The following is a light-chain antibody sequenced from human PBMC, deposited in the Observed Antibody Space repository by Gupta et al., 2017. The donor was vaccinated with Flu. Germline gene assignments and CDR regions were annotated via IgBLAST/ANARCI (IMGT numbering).Light chain of an antibody. J-gene: IGKJ1*01. CDR3: QEYDSYSRM. CDR1: QSISSW. Sequence: IQLTPSPSTLSASVGDRVTITCRASQSISSWLAWYQQKAGKPPKLLIYMASTLESGVPSRFAGSGSGTEFTLTISSLQPDGFATYYCQEYDSYSRMFGQGTKVEIK. CDR2: MAS. V-gene: IGKV1-5*03.